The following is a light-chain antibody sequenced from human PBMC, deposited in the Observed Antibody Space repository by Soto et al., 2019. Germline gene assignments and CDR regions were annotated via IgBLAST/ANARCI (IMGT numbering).Light chain of an antibody. J-gene: IGKJ1*01. CDR1: QNINSW. CDR2: KAS. V-gene: IGKV1-5*03. CDR3: QQYKSYWT. Sequence: MYKSPSTVSATMGDRVTITCRASQNINSWLAWYQQKPGKAPNLLIYKASSLENGVPSRFSGSGSGTEFTLTISSLQPDDFATYYCQQYKSYWTFGQVSMVAIK.